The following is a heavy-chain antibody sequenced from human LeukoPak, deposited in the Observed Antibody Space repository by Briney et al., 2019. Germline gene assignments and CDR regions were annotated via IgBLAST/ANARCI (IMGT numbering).Heavy chain of an antibody. J-gene: IGHJ5*02. CDR2: IYYSGST. CDR3: AREASRAAVT. D-gene: IGHD6-13*01. Sequence: SETLSLTCTVSGGPISSYYWSWIRQPPGKGLEWIGYIYYSGSTNYNPSLKSRVTISVDTSKNQFSLKLSSVTAADTAVYYCAREASRAAVTWGQGTLVTVSS. V-gene: IGHV4-59*01. CDR1: GGPISSYY.